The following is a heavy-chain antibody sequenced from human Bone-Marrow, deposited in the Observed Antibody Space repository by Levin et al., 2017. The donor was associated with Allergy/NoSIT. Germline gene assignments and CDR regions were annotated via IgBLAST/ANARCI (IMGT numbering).Heavy chain of an antibody. V-gene: IGHV4-4*02. Sequence: SETLSLTCAVSGASMSTSNWWSWVRQPPGKGLEWIAEIDPSGGANYNPSLESRVTISVDKSKNQFSLKLSSVTAADTAVYYCARVGAPPLYGDYVLKYWGQGTLVTVSS. D-gene: IGHD4-17*01. CDR1: GASMSTSNW. CDR2: IDPSGGA. J-gene: IGHJ4*02. CDR3: ARVGAPPLYGDYVLKY.